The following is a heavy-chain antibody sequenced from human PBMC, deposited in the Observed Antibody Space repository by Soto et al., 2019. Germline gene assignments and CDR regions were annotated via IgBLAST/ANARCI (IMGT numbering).Heavy chain of an antibody. CDR1: GFSLSTSGVG. CDR3: AHSPWTGTEAYFDS. V-gene: IGHV2-5*02. Sequence: QITLKESTPTLVKPTQTLTLTCTFSGFSLSTSGVGVGWIRQPPGKALEWLALIYWDDDRRYSPSLKSRLTNTKDPSKNQVVLTMTNIDPVDTATYYCAHSPWTGTEAYFDSWGQGTLVTVSS. J-gene: IGHJ4*02. D-gene: IGHD3-10*01. CDR2: IYWDDDR.